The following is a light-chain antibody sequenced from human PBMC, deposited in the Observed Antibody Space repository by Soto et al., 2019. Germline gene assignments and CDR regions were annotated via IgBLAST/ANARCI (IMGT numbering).Light chain of an antibody. Sequence: EIVLTQSPGTLSLSPGERATLSCRASQRISNSYLAWYQQKPGQAPRLLLYDASSRATGIPDRVSGSGSGTSFTLTISRLESEDFAVYYCQQYARPTFAFGQGTKVEIK. CDR1: QRISNSY. CDR3: QQYARPTFA. CDR2: DAS. V-gene: IGKV3-20*01. J-gene: IGKJ2*01.